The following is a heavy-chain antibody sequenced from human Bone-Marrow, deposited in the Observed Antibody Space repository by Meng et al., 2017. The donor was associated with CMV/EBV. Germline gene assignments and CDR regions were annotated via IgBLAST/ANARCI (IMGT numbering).Heavy chain of an antibody. CDR2: IRYDGSNK. Sequence: LSCAASAFPFLSYGMHWVRQAPGKGLEWVAFIRYDGSNKYYADSVKGRFTISRDNSKNTLYLQMNSLRAEDTAVYYCAKDYGGKPDYWGQGTLVTVSS. CDR1: AFPFLSYG. D-gene: IGHD4-23*01. CDR3: AKDYGGKPDY. V-gene: IGHV3-30*02. J-gene: IGHJ4*02.